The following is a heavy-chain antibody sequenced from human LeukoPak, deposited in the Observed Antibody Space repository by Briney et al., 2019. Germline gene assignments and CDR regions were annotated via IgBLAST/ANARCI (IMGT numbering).Heavy chain of an antibody. J-gene: IGHJ4*02. D-gene: IGHD3-22*01. Sequence: GMSLRLSCAASGFPFSSYGMHWVRQAPGRGLEWVPYISSSGSTIYYADSVKGRFTISRDNAKNSLYLQMNSLRAEDTAVYYCARYADYYDSSGYYRYFDYWGQGTLVTVSS. CDR2: ISSSGSTI. V-gene: IGHV3-48*04. CDR3: ARYADYYDSSGYYRYFDY. CDR1: GFPFSSYG.